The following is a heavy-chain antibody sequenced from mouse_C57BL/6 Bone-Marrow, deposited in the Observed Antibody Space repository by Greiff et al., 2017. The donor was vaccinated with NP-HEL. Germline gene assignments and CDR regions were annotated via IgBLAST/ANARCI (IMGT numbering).Heavy chain of an antibody. CDR1: GYTFTSYW. CDR2: IYPGNSDT. D-gene: IGHD2-5*01. V-gene: IGHV1-5*01. Sequence: VQLQQSGTVLARPGASVKMSCKTSGYTFTSYWMHWVKQRPGQGLEWIGAIYPGNSDTSYNQKFKGKAKLTAGTSASTAYMELSSLTNEDSAVYYCTRLGYSNYYFDYWGQGTTLTVSS. J-gene: IGHJ2*01. CDR3: TRLGYSNYYFDY.